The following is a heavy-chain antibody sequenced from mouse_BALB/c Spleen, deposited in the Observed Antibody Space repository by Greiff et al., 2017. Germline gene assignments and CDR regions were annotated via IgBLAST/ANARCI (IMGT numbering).Heavy chain of an antibody. CDR3: VRHPVPYDYAFDV. Sequence: EVQGVESGGGLVQPKGSLKLSCAASGFTFNTYAMNWVRQAPGKGLEWVARIRSKSNNYATYYADSVKDRFTISRDDSQSMLYLQMNNLKTEDTAMYYCVRHPVPYDYAFDVWGAGTTVTVSS. J-gene: IGHJ1*01. CDR2: IRSKSNNYAT. CDR1: GFTFNTYA. V-gene: IGHV10-1*02. D-gene: IGHD2-4*01.